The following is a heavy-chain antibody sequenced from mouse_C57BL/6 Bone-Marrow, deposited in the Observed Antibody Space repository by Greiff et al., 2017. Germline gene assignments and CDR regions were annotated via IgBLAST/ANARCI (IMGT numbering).Heavy chain of an antibody. Sequence: QVQLKQPGTELVKPGASVKLSCKASGYTFTSYWMHWVKQRPGQGLEWIGNINPSNGGTNYNEKFKSKATLTVDKSSSTAYMQLSSLTSEDSAVYYCARDDYERDAMDYWGQGTSVTVSS. D-gene: IGHD2-4*01. V-gene: IGHV1-53*01. CDR2: INPSNGGT. CDR3: ARDDYERDAMDY. J-gene: IGHJ4*01. CDR1: GYTFTSYW.